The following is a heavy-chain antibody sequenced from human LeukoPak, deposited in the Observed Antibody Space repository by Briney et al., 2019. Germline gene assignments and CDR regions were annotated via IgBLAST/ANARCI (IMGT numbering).Heavy chain of an antibody. Sequence: SVKVSCKASGGTFSSYAISWVRQAPGQGLEWMGGIIPIFGTANYAQKFQGRVTITADESTSTAYMELSSLRSEDTAVYYCARDWDSEVFWFDPLGQGTLVTVSS. D-gene: IGHD1-14*01. CDR1: GGTFSSYA. CDR3: ARDWDSEVFWFDP. J-gene: IGHJ5*02. CDR2: IIPIFGTA. V-gene: IGHV1-69*13.